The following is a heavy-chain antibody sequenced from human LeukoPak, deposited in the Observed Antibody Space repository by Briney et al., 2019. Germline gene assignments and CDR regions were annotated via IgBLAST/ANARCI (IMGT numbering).Heavy chain of an antibody. Sequence: PSETLSLTCTVSGGSLSSSSYSWGWIRQPPGKGLEWIGSVSHSGSINYDPSLKNRVTISVDTSKNQFSLKLSSVTAAETAVYYCCPIVPTIKLDFWGPGTLVTVSS. CDR2: VSHSGSI. CDR1: GGSLSSSSYS. D-gene: IGHD5-12*01. CDR3: CPIVPTIKLDF. J-gene: IGHJ4*02. V-gene: IGHV4-39*01.